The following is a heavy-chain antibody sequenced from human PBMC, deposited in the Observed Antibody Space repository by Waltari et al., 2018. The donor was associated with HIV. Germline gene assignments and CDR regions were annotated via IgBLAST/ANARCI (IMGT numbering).Heavy chain of an antibody. D-gene: IGHD3-22*01. V-gene: IGHV4-39*01. Sequence: HLQLQESGPGLVKPSETLDPPCSVSAGSLAGSMFCWGWVRQSPGRGLEWIGSIDYTGYTYYNPSLESRVTVSVDTARNQFSLSLNSVTAADTALYYCARHKDYYYEPTALFLVWGRGLLVTVSS. J-gene: IGHJ4*02. CDR1: AGSLAGSMFC. CDR3: ARHKDYYYEPTALFLV. CDR2: IDYTGYT.